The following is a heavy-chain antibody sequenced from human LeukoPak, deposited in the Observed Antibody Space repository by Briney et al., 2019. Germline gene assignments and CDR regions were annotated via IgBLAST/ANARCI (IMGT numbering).Heavy chain of an antibody. CDR2: ISGSGGST. D-gene: IGHD3-3*01. CDR1: GFTFSSYA. V-gene: IGHV3-23*01. CDR3: AKDHDFWSGYYEDY. J-gene: IGHJ4*02. Sequence: GGSLRLSCAASGFTFSSYAMSWVRQAPGKGLEWVSAISGSGGSTYYADSVKGRFTISRDNSKNTLYLQMNSLRAEDTAVHYCAKDHDFWSGYYEDYWGQGTLVTVSS.